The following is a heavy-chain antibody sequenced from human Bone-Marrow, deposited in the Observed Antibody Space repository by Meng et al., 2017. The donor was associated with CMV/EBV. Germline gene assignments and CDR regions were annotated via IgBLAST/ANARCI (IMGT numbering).Heavy chain of an antibody. Sequence: ASVKVSCKASGYTFTSYYIHWVRQAPGQGLEWMGIINPSGGTTTYAQRFKGRVTMTRDTSPSTVYMELSSLISEDTAVYYCATELDSSGWTPPDYWGQGTLVTVSS. J-gene: IGHJ4*02. D-gene: IGHD6-19*01. CDR3: ATELDSSGWTPPDY. V-gene: IGHV1-46*01. CDR1: GYTFTSYY. CDR2: INPSGGTT.